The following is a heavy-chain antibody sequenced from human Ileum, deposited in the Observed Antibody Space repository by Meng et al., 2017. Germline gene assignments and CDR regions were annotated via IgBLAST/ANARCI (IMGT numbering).Heavy chain of an antibody. CDR3: ARVELRGDTRDSCGLDH. Sequence: LQQGDAGLLPPSETLSLTCALYGGSLTDYYWRWSRQTPGKVLEWIGEINHCGNTNYNPSLKSRVTISIDTSRDQFSLKLTSVTAADTAVYYCARVELRGDTRDSCGLDHWGQGTLVTVSS. D-gene: IGHD3-22*01. J-gene: IGHJ4*02. CDR2: INHCGNT. CDR1: GGSLTDYY. V-gene: IGHV4-34*01.